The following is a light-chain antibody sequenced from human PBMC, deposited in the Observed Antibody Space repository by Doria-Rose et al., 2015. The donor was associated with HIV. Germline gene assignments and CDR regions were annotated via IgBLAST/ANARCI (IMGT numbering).Light chain of an antibody. V-gene: IGKV3-20*01. CDR3: HQYGTSWT. CDR2: DGS. Sequence: EIVMTQSPGTLSLSPGEGATLSCRASQRFSSTYLAWYQQKPGQALSLLIYDGSTRATGIPDRFSASGSGTDFTLTINRLEPEDFALYYCHQYGTSWTFGQGTKVEI. J-gene: IGKJ1*01. CDR1: QRFSSTY.